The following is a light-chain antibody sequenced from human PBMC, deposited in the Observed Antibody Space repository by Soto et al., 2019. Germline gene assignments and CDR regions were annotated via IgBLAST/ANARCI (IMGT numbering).Light chain of an antibody. CDR2: GAS. J-gene: IGKJ1*01. V-gene: IGKV3-15*01. Sequence: EIVMTQSPATLSVSPGERATLSCRASQSVSSNLAWYQQKPGQAPRLLIYGASTRATGIPARFSGSGSGTEFTLTICRLPSEDCAVYYCPQYNNWPPWTFGQGTKVEIK. CDR3: PQYNNWPPWT. CDR1: QSVSSN.